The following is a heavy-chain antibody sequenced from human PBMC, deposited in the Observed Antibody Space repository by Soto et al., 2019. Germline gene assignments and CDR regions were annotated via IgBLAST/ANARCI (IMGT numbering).Heavy chain of an antibody. J-gene: IGHJ4*02. D-gene: IGHD3-10*01. CDR3: XKDVFGVWFGELLAFDY. Sequence: GGSLRLSCAASGFTFSGYAMSWVRQAPGKGLEWVSTISGSGGSTNYADSVKGRFTVSRDNSKNTLYLQMNSLRAEDTAVYYCXKDVFGVWFGELLAFDYWGLGALVTVSS. CDR2: ISGSGGST. CDR1: GFTFSGYA. V-gene: IGHV3-23*01.